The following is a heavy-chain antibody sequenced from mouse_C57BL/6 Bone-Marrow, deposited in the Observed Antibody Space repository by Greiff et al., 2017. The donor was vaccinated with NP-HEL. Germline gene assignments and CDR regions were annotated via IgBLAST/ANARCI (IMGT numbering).Heavy chain of an antibody. D-gene: IGHD2-2*01. CDR3: ARGLLWLRRRDYYAMDY. CDR2: IHPHSGST. J-gene: IGHJ4*01. CDR1: GYTFTSYW. Sequence: QVQLQQPGAELVKPGASVQLSCKASGYTFTSYWMHWVKQRPGQGLEWIGMIHPHSGSTNYNEKFKSKATLTVDKSSSTAYMQLSSLTSEDSAVYYCARGLLWLRRRDYYAMDYWGQGTSVTVSS. V-gene: IGHV1-64*01.